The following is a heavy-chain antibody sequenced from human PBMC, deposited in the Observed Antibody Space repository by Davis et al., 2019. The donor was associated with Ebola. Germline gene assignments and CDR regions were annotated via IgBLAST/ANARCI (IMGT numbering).Heavy chain of an antibody. CDR2: IYHSGST. Sequence: GSLRLSCRASGFTFSTYALSWVRQPPGKGLEWIGEIYHSGSTNYNPSLKSRVTISVDKSKNQFTLKLSSVTAADTAVYYCARPGALATIYYHFDYWGQGTLVTVSP. CDR1: GFTFSTYAL. CDR3: ARPGALATIYYHFDY. V-gene: IGHV4-4*02. J-gene: IGHJ4*02. D-gene: IGHD5-12*01.